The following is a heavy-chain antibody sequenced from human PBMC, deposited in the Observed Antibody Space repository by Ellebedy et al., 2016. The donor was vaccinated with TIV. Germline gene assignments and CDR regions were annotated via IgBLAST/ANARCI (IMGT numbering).Heavy chain of an antibody. J-gene: IGHJ4*02. Sequence: GESLKISXAASGFTFSSYAMSWVRQAPGKGLEWVSAISGSGGSTYYADSVKGRFTISRDNSKNTLYLQMNSLRAEDTAVYYCAREKAVAEIDYWGQGTLVTVSS. CDR1: GFTFSSYA. CDR2: ISGSGGST. D-gene: IGHD6-19*01. CDR3: AREKAVAEIDY. V-gene: IGHV3-23*01.